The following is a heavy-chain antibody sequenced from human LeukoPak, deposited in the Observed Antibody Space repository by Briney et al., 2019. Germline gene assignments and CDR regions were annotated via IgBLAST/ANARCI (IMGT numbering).Heavy chain of an antibody. CDR2: LHYSGNI. CDR3: ARGIPPFGNTYAY. D-gene: IGHD4-23*01. J-gene: IGHJ4*02. Sequence: SETLSLTCTVSGGSSSSTNYYWAWIRQPPGEGLEWIGSLHYSGNIFYNPSLKSRVTMSVDTSRNQFSLRLDSVTAADTAVYYCARGIPPFGNTYAYWGQGSLVTVSS. CDR1: GGSSSSTNYY. V-gene: IGHV4-39*01.